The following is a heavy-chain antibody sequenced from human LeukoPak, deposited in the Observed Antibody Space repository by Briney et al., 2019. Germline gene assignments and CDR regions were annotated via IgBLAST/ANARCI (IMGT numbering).Heavy chain of an antibody. CDR3: AKGGPGIAVAGTYFDY. V-gene: IGHV3-9*01. J-gene: IGHJ4*02. CDR1: GFTFDDYA. D-gene: IGHD6-19*01. CDR2: ISWNSGST. Sequence: GGSLRLSCAASGFTFDDYAMHWVRQAPGKGLGWVSGISWNSGSTGYADSVKGRFTISRDNAKNSLYLQMNSLRAEDTALYYCAKGGPGIAVAGTYFDYWGQGTLVTVSS.